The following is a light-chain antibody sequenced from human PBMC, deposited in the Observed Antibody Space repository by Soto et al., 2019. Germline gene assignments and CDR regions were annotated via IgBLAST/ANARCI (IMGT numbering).Light chain of an antibody. J-gene: IGLJ1*01. CDR3: SSFTNSDSYV. Sequence: QSVLTQPASVSGSPGQSITISRTGTNSDIGAYNYVPWYQQHPGKAPELMIYYVTSRPSGVSYRFSGSKSGNTASLTISGLQAEDEADYYCSSFTNSDSYVFGTGTKVTV. CDR2: YVT. V-gene: IGLV2-14*03. CDR1: NSDIGAYNY.